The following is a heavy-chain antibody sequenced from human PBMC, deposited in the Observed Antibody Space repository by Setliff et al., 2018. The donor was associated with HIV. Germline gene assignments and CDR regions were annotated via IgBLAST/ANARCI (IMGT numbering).Heavy chain of an antibody. CDR2: INSNNGGT. D-gene: IGHD3-10*01. Sequence: GASVKVSCKASGYTFTAYYIHWVRQAPGQGLEWMGWINSNNGGTKYAQKFQGRVTMTRDTSISTAYMELSRLKSDDTAVYYCATGGLGTDNYYYYYMDVWGKGAAVTVSS. CDR3: ATGGLGTDNYYYYYMDV. J-gene: IGHJ6*03. CDR1: GYTFTAYY. V-gene: IGHV1-2*02.